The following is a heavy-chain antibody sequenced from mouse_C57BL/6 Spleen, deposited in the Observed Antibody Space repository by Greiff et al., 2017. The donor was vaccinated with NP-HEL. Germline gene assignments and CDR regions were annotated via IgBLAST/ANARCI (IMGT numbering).Heavy chain of an antibody. J-gene: IGHJ3*01. V-gene: IGHV1-52*01. D-gene: IGHD2-9*01. CDR2: IDPSDSET. CDR1: GYTFTSYW. Sequence: VQLQQPGAELVRPGSSVKLSCKASGYTFTSYWMHWVKQRPIQGLEWIGNIDPSDSETHYNQKFKDKATLTVDKSSSTAYMQLSSLTSEDSAVYYCARSYYGYPFAYWGQGTLVTVSA. CDR3: ARSYYGYPFAY.